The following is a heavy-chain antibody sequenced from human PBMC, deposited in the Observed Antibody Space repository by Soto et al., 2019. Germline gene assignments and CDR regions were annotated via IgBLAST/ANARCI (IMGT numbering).Heavy chain of an antibody. CDR1: GGSISSGSYF. V-gene: IGHV4-39*01. J-gene: IGHJ5*02. Sequence: SETLSLTCTVSGGSISSGSYFWGWIRQPPGKGLEWIGSIYYSGSASYNPSLRSRVTMSVDTSKNQFSLKLSSVSAADTAVYYCARHTGYSSGKRWFDPWGQGTLVTVSS. D-gene: IGHD6-19*01. CDR3: ARHTGYSSGKRWFDP. CDR2: IYYSGSA.